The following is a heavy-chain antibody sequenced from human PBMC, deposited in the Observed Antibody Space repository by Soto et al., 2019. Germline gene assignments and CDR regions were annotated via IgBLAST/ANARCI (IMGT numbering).Heavy chain of an antibody. J-gene: IGHJ4*02. D-gene: IGHD2-15*01. CDR1: GGSFSGYY. V-gene: IGHV4-34*01. CDR2: INHSGST. Sequence: SETLSLTCAVYGGSFSGYYWSWIRQPPGKGLEWIGEINHSGSTNYNPSLKSRVTISVDTSKNQFSLKLSSVTAADTAVYYCARALRPVGSGGSCFDYWGQGTLVTVSS. CDR3: ARALRPVGSGGSCFDY.